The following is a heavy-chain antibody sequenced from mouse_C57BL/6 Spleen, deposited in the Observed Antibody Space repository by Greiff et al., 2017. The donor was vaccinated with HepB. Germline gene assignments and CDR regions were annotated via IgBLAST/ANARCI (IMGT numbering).Heavy chain of an antibody. V-gene: IGHV1-74*01. CDR1: GYTFTSYW. J-gene: IGHJ3*01. Sequence: QVQLQQPGAELVKPGASVKVSCKASGYTFTSYWLHWVKQRPGQGLEWIGRIHPSDSDTNYNQKFKGKATLTVDKSSSTAYMQLSSLTSEDSAIYDCLTAQATWFAYWGQGTLVTVAA. CDR2: IHPSDSDT. D-gene: IGHD3-2*02. CDR3: LTAQATWFAY.